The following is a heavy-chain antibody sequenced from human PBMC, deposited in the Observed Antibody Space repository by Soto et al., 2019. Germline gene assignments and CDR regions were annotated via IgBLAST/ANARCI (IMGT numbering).Heavy chain of an antibody. CDR1: GDSISTRSNY. CDR3: AREGPPIRAHNPPEYFQH. V-gene: IGHV4-39*02. CDR2: IYYTGGT. J-gene: IGHJ1*01. Sequence: SETLSLTCTVSGDSISTRSNYGAWIRQPPGKGLEWIGSIYYTGGTYYNPSLKSRVTLFLDTSKNQFSLNLSSVTAADTAVYYCAREGPPIRAHNPPEYFQHWGQGTPVTVSS.